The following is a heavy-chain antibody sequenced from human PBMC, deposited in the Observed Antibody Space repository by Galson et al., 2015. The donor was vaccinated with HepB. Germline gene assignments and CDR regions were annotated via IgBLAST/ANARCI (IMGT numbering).Heavy chain of an antibody. J-gene: IGHJ3*02. V-gene: IGHV4-39*01. D-gene: IGHD1-1*01. CDR1: GGSISSISYY. CDR3: ARPTQNENAFDI. CDR2: IYYSGST. Sequence: SETLSLTCTVSGGSISSISYYWGWIRQPPGKGLEWIGSIYYSGSTYYNPSLKSRVTISVDTSKNQFSLKLSSVTAADTAVYYCARPTQNENAFDIWGQGTMVTVSS.